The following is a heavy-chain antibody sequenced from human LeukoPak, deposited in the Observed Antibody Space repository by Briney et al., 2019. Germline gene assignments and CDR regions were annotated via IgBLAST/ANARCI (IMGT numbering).Heavy chain of an antibody. CDR3: ARAGATHWFDP. CDR2: IYYSGST. CDR1: GGSISSGDYY. D-gene: IGHD1-26*01. Sequence: PSETLSLTCAVSGGSISSGDYYWSWIRQPPGKGLEWIVYIYYSGSTYYNPSLKGRVTISVDTSKNQFSMKLTSVTAADTAVYYCARAGATHWFDPWGQGTLVTVSS. J-gene: IGHJ5*02. V-gene: IGHV4-30-4*08.